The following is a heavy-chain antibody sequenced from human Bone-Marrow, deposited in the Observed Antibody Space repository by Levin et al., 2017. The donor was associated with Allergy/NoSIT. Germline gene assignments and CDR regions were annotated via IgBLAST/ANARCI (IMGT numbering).Heavy chain of an antibody. Sequence: QSPGKALEWLAVIDWDEDKYYSTSLKTRLTISKATSENQVDLTLANMDPGDTATYYCVRSLNWYFDYWGPGILVTVSS. CDR2: IDWDEDK. V-gene: IGHV2-70*01. CDR3: VRSLNWYFDY. J-gene: IGHJ4*02.